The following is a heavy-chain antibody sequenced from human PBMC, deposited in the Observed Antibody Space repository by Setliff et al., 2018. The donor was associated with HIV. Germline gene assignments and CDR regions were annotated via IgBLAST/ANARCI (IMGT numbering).Heavy chain of an antibody. CDR2: ISYTGGT. J-gene: IGHJ4*02. CDR3: ARGHEWLRN. CDR1: GDSIRNDY. Sequence: PSETLSLTCTVSGDSIRNDYWTWIRQSPEKGMEWIAYISYTGGTNYNPSLKSRVTLSLDASKNQISLKLRFVIAADTAMYSCARGHEWLRNWGQGTLVTVSS. V-gene: IGHV4-59*12. D-gene: IGHD5-12*01.